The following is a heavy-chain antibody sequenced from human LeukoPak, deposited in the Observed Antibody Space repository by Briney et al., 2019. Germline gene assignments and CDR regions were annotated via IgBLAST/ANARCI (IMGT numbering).Heavy chain of an antibody. CDR1: GFTFSNAW. CDR3: TSAGRWFNWFDP. Sequence: GGSLRLSCAASGFTFSNAWMNWVRQAPGKGLEWVGRIKSKTDGGTTDYAAPVKGRFIISRDDSKNTLHLRMSSLKTEDTAVYFCTSAGRWFNWFDPWGQGTLVTVSS. D-gene: IGHD2-15*01. J-gene: IGHJ5*02. V-gene: IGHV3-15*01. CDR2: IKSKTDGGTT.